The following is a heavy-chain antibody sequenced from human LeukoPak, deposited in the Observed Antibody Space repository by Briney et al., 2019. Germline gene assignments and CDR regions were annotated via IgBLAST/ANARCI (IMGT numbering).Heavy chain of an antibody. Sequence: SETLSLTCAVYGGSFSYYYWSWIRQPPGKGLEWIGEINHSGITNYNPSLKSRVTISADTSKNQFSLKLTSVTAADTTVYYCANPARDFADSGAITWWGQGTLVTVSS. J-gene: IGHJ4*02. D-gene: IGHD4-17*01. CDR1: GGSFSYYY. V-gene: IGHV4-34*01. CDR2: INHSGIT. CDR3: ANPARDFADSGAITW.